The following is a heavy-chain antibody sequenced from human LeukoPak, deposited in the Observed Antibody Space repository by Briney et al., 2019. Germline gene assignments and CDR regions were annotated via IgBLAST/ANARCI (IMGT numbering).Heavy chain of an antibody. D-gene: IGHD2/OR15-2a*01. V-gene: IGHV3-21*01. Sequence: GGSLRLSCAASGFTFSSYNMNWVRQAPEKGLEWISSISGSSAYIYYADSVKGRFTISRDNAKSSLYLQMNSLRADDTAVYYRVRIPNSANFPNWFDPWGQGTLVTVSS. CDR2: ISGSSAYI. J-gene: IGHJ5*02. CDR1: GFTFSSYN. CDR3: VRIPNSANFPNWFDP.